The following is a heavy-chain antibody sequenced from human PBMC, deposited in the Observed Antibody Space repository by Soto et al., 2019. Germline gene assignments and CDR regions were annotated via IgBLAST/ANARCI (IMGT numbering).Heavy chain of an antibody. CDR2: IKTESEGGTT. CDR3: TTDVGPGPGFFDY. V-gene: IGHV3-15*01. CDR1: GFSFKTAW. J-gene: IGHJ4*02. Sequence: GSLRLSCAASGFSFKTAWMSWVRQAPGKGLEWVGRIKTESEGGTTDHAAPVKGRFIISRDDSKNTLYLQVKSLKIEDSGVYYRTTDVGPGPGFFDYWGQGTLVTVSS. D-gene: IGHD2-15*01.